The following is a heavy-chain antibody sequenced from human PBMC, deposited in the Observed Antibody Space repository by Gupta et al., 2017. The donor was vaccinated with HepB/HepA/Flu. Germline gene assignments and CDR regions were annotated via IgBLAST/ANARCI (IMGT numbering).Heavy chain of an antibody. CDR2: ISYRGIP. CDR3: ARRGNLGYCSGAACQFDY. D-gene: IGHD2-15*01. Sequence: QVQLQESGPGLVMPSETLSLTSSVHGDSINRNTHFWGWTRQSPGRGLEWIGTISYRGIPYYNPSLKSRLTISLDTSKNEFSLRLTSMTAADTAVYYCARRGNLGYCSGAACQFDYWGQGALVTVSS. J-gene: IGHJ4*02. CDR1: GDSINRNTHF. V-gene: IGHV4-39*01.